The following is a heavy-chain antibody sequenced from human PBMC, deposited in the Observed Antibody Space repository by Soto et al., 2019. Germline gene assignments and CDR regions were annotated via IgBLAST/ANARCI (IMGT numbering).Heavy chain of an antibody. J-gene: IGHJ4*02. CDR1: GFTFSNYV. CDR3: AKAANKAPYFDY. Sequence: EVQVVDSGGGSVQPGGSLRLSCVASGFTFSNYVMNWARQAPTKGLEWVSSISGSGTNTYYADSVKGRFTISRDNYKNTLFLQMDSLTAEDTAVYFCAKAANKAPYFDYWGQGTLVSVSS. V-gene: IGHV3-23*04. CDR2: ISGSGTNT. D-gene: IGHD6-25*01.